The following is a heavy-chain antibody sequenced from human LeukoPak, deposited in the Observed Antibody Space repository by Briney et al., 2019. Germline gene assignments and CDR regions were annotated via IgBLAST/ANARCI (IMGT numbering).Heavy chain of an antibody. CDR2: ISYSGST. D-gene: IGHD3-3*01. V-gene: IGHV4-39*01. J-gene: IGHJ4*02. CDR1: GGSISSSTYY. CDR3: ARLGSYYDFWSGYYTIDY. Sequence: SETLSRTCTVSGGSISSSTYYWGWIRQPPGKGLEWIGSISYSGSTYYNPSLKSRVTISVDTSKNQFSLKLSSVTAADTAVYYCARLGSYYDFWSGYYTIDYWGQGTLVTVSS.